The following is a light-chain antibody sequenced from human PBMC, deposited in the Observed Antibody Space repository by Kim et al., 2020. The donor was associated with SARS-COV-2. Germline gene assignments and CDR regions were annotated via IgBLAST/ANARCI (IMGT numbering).Light chain of an antibody. CDR3: QAWDSSTHNYV. Sequence: SYELTQPPSVSVSPGQTASITCSGYKLGDKYVSWYQQKPGQSPVLVIYQDNQLPSGIPERFSGSNSGNTATLTISGTQAMDEADYYCQAWDSSTHNYVFG. CDR1: KLGDKY. CDR2: QDN. J-gene: IGLJ1*01. V-gene: IGLV3-1*01.